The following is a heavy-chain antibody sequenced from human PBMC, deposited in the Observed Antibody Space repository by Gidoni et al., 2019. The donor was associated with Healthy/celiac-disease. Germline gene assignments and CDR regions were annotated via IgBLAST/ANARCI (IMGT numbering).Heavy chain of an antibody. CDR1: GGSISSSSYY. CDR2: IYYSGST. D-gene: IGHD5-18*01. V-gene: IGHV4-39*07. J-gene: IGHJ5*02. Sequence: QLQLQESGPGLVKPSETLSLTCTVSGGSISSSSYYWGWIRQPPGKGLEWIGSIYYSGSTYYNPSLKSRVTISVDTSKNQFSLKLSSVTAADTAVYYCARDVPGGRADTAILPLSWFDPWGQGTLVTVSS. CDR3: ARDVPGGRADTAILPLSWFDP.